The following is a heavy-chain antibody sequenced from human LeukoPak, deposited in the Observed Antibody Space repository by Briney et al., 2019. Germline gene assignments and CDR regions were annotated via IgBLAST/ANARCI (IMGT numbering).Heavy chain of an antibody. Sequence: GGSLRLSCAASGFSVSNYYMSWVRQAPGKGLEWVSVIYSGGNTYYTDSVKGRFTISRDNPKNTVFLQMNSLRAEDTAVYYCAKDRGYDPGPDYWGQGILVTVSS. CDR2: IYSGGNT. CDR3: AKDRGYDPGPDY. J-gene: IGHJ4*02. D-gene: IGHD5-12*01. CDR1: GFSVSNYY. V-gene: IGHV3-53*05.